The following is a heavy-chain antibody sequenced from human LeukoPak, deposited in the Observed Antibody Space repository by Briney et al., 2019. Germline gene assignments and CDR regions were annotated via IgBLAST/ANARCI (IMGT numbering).Heavy chain of an antibody. CDR1: GFTLSNHW. V-gene: IGHV3-7*01. J-gene: IGHJ6*04. CDR2: IKQDGSEK. Sequence: PGGSLRLSCAASGFTLSNHWMIWVRQAPGKGLEWVANIKQDGSEKYYVDSVKGRFTISRDNAKNSLYLQMNSLRAEDTAVYYCARGGILSSTSFWDVWGKGTTVTVSS. D-gene: IGHD2-2*01. CDR3: ARGGILSSTSFWDV.